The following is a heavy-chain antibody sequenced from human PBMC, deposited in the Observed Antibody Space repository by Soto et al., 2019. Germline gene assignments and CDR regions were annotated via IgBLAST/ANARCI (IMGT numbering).Heavy chain of an antibody. Sequence: SETLALTCAVYGGSFSGYYLGWTRQPPGKGLEWIGEINHSGSTSYNPSLKSRVTIAVHTSKNQFSLRLSSVTAADTAIYYCATRITVFGLLIPPFDPWGHGTQVTVSS. D-gene: IGHD3-3*01. CDR2: INHSGST. CDR3: ATRITVFGLLIPPFDP. CDR1: GGSFSGYY. V-gene: IGHV4-34*01. J-gene: IGHJ5*02.